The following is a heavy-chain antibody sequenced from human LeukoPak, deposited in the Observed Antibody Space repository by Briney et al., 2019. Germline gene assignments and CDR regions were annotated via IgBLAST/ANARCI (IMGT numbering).Heavy chain of an antibody. Sequence: ASVKVSCKASGGTFSSYAISWVRQAPGQGLEWMGRIIPILGIANYAQKFQGRVTITADKSTSTAYMELSSLRSEDTAMYYCARVPSITMVRGVIITPNWFDPWGQGTLVTVSS. V-gene: IGHV1-69*04. CDR2: IIPILGIA. D-gene: IGHD3-10*01. CDR1: GGTFSSYA. J-gene: IGHJ5*02. CDR3: ARVPSITMVRGVIITPNWFDP.